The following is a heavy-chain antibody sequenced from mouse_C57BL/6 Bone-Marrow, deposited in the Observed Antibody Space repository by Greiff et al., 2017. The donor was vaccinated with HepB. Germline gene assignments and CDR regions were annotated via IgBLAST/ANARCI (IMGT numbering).Heavy chain of an antibody. D-gene: IGHD1-1*01. CDR1: GFNIKDDY. Sequence: DVQLVESGAELVRPGASVKLSCTASGFNIKDDYMHWVKQRPEQGLEWIGWIDPENGDTEYASKFQGKATITADTSSNTAYLQLSSLTSEDTAVYYCRNYGSSFAYWGQGTLVTVSA. CDR3: RNYGSSFAY. J-gene: IGHJ3*01. V-gene: IGHV14-4*01. CDR2: IDPENGDT.